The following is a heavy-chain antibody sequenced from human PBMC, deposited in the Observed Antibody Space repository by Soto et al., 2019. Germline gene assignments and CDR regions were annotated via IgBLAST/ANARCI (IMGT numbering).Heavy chain of an antibody. V-gene: IGHV4-30-2*01. CDR1: GCSISSGGYS. CDR3: ARVPDY. Sequence: SETLSLTCAFSGCSISSGGYSWSWIRQPPGKGLEWIGYMYHSGSTYYNPSLKSRVTISIDRSKNQFSLRLSSVTAADTAVYYCARVPDYWGQGTLVTVSS. CDR2: MYHSGST. J-gene: IGHJ4*02.